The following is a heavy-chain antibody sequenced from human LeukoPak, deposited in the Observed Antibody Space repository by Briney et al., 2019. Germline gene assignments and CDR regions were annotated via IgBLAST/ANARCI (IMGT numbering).Heavy chain of an antibody. CDR1: GFTFSSYA. J-gene: IGHJ5*02. CDR2: ISGSGGST. D-gene: IGHD1-26*01. CDR3: AKTPPGSSQKNWFPP. V-gene: IGHV3-23*01. Sequence: GGSLRLSCAASGFTFSSYAMSWVRQAPGKGLEWVSAISGSGGSTYYADSVKGRFTISRDNSKNTLYLQMNSLRAEDTAVYYLAKTPPGSSQKNWFPPGGQGTLVTVPS.